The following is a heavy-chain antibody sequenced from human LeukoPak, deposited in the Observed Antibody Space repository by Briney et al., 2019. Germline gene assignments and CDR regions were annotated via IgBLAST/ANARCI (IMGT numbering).Heavy chain of an antibody. Sequence: SETLSLTCSVSGGSTSNYYWSWIRQPAGKGLEWIGRIYTSGNTNYNPSLKSRVTMSVDTSKNQFSLNLSSVTAADTAVYYCAREGYCSSSSCLHYYYYYMDVWGKGTTVTVSS. D-gene: IGHD2-2*01. V-gene: IGHV4-4*07. J-gene: IGHJ6*03. CDR3: AREGYCSSSSCLHYYYYYMDV. CDR2: IYTSGNT. CDR1: GGSTSNYY.